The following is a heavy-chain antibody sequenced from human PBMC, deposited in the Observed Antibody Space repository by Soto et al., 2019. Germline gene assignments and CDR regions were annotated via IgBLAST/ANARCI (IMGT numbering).Heavy chain of an antibody. D-gene: IGHD3-3*02. J-gene: IGHJ4*02. CDR2: IYYTGST. V-gene: IGHV4-59*12. CDR3: ARDRELGPFDY. Sequence: LSLTCTVSGDSINNYYWSWIRQPPGKRLEWIGYIYYTGSTTYNPSLKSRVTISVDTSKNQFSLKLSSVTAADTAVYYCARDRELGPFDYWGQGTLVTVSS. CDR1: GDSINNYY.